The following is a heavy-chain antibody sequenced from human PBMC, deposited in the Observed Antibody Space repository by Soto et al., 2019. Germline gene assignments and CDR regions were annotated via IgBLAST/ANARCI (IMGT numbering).Heavy chain of an antibody. CDR3: RGEEYDY. CDR2: ISQTGEYI. Sequence: EVQLVESGGGLVKPGGSLRLSCAASGFNFNIYTMSWVRQAPGRGLEWVASISQTGEYIFYIDSVKGRFTISRDNAQNSLYLQMSSRRAEDTAVYYCRGEEYDYWGQGTLVTVSS. J-gene: IGHJ4*02. D-gene: IGHD3-10*01. CDR1: GFNFNIYT. V-gene: IGHV3-21*01.